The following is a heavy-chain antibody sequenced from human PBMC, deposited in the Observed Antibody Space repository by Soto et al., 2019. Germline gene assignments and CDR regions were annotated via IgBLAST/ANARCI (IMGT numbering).Heavy chain of an antibody. CDR1: GYTLASYG. CDR2: SSGSNDNT. D-gene: IGHD6-13*01. J-gene: IGHJ5*02. CDR3: AVPIAPNWFDP. V-gene: IGHV1-18*04. Sequence: ASVKVSCKTSGYTLASYGVSWVRQVPGEGLEWMGWSSGSNDNTHYAQKFQGRVTMTTDTSTSTANMELRSLRSDDTAVYYCAVPIAPNWFDPRGQGTLVTVSS.